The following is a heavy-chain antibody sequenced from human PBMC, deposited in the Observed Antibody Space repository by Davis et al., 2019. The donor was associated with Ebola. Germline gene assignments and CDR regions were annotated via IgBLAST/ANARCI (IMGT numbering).Heavy chain of an antibody. D-gene: IGHD3-10*01. CDR2: IYPGDSDT. Sequence: GESLKISCKGSGYSFTSYWIDWVRQMPGKGLEWMGIIYPGDSDTRYSPSFQGQVTISADKSISTAYLQWSSLKASDTAMYYCARGYGSGSYYSPAPIDYWGQGTLVTVSS. CDR1: GYSFTSYW. CDR3: ARGYGSGSYYSPAPIDY. J-gene: IGHJ4*02. V-gene: IGHV5-51*01.